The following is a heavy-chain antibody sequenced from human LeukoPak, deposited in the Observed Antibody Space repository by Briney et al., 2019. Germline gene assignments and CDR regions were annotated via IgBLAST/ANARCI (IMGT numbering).Heavy chain of an antibody. CDR1: GYTFTGYY. CDR3: ARDPPKGITMVRGVIGAYYYYGMDV. D-gene: IGHD3-10*01. J-gene: IGHJ6*02. V-gene: IGHV1-2*02. CDR2: INPNSGGT. Sequence: GASVKVSCKASGYTFTGYYMHWVRQAPGQGLEWMGWINPNSGGTNYAQTFQGRVTMTRDTSISTAYMGLSRLRSDDTAVYYCARDPPKGITMVRGVIGAYYYYGMDVWGQGTTVTVSS.